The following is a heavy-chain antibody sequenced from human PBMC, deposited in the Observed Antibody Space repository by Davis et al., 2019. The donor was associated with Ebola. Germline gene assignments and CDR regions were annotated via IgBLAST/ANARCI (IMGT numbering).Heavy chain of an antibody. CDR2: INPHNGNT. CDR3: ARAQFPTTSDH. CDR1: GYTFTSYG. J-gene: IGHJ4*02. D-gene: IGHD1-1*01. Sequence: ASVTVSCKASGYTFTSYGISWVRQAPGQGLEWMGWINPHNGNTNYAQNVQGRVIMTSDTATTTAYVEVGSLRSDDTAVYYCARAQFPTTSDHWGQGTLVTVSS. V-gene: IGHV1-18*04.